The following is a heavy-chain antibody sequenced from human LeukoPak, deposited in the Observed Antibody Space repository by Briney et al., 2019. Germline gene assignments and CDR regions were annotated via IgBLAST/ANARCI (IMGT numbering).Heavy chain of an antibody. CDR1: GYTFTSYY. D-gene: IGHD5-18*01. CDR2: INPSGGST. CDR3: AREKIQLWSSFYYGMDV. V-gene: IGHV1-46*01. J-gene: IGHJ6*02. Sequence: ASVKVSCKASGYTFTSYYMHWVRQAPGQGLEWMGIINPSGGSTSYAQKFQGRVTMTRDTSTSTVYMELSSLRSEDTAVYYCAREKIQLWSSFYYGMDVWGQGTTVTVSS.